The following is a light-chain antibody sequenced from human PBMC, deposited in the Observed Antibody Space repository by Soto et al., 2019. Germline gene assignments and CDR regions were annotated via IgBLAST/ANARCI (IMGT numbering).Light chain of an antibody. CDR3: AAWDVSLSGLWV. Sequence: QSVLTQPPSASGTPGQRVTISCSGSSSNIGSNYVYWYQQLPGTAPKLLIYRNNQRPSGVPDRFSGSKSGTSASLAISGLRSEDEADYYCAAWDVSLSGLWVFGGGTKVTVL. CDR2: RNN. CDR1: SSNIGSNY. J-gene: IGLJ3*02. V-gene: IGLV1-47*01.